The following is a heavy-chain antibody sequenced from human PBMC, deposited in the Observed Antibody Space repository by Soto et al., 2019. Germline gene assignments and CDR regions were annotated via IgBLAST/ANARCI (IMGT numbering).Heavy chain of an antibody. CDR1: GFSFAGYA. J-gene: IGHJ4*02. D-gene: IGHD3-3*01. CDR3: AKTQTFNGYYGGFDA. CDR2: VSGGGAST. V-gene: IGHV3-23*01. Sequence: EVQLWESGGGFVQPGRSLRLSCAATGFSFAGYALTWVRQAPGKGLEWLSAVSGGGASTYYADSVRGRFSISRDVSGNMIYLQLNRLTAGDTATYYCAKTQTFNGYYGGFDAWGQGTRVTVSS.